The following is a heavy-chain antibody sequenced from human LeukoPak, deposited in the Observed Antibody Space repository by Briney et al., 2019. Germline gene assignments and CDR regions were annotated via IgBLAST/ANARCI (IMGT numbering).Heavy chain of an antibody. Sequence: GGSLRLSCAASGFTFSSYAMHWVRQAPGKGLEWVAVISYDGSNKYYADSVKGRFTISRDNSKNTLYLQMNSLRAEDTAVYYCARGELAELCFDYWGQGTLVTVSS. D-gene: IGHD3-10*01. CDR1: GFTFSSYA. V-gene: IGHV3-30*04. CDR2: ISYDGSNK. J-gene: IGHJ4*02. CDR3: ARGELAELCFDY.